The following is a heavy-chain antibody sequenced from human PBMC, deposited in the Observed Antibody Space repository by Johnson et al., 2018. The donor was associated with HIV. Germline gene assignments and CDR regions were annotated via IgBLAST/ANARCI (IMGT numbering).Heavy chain of an antibody. V-gene: IGHV3-11*04. J-gene: IGHJ3*02. CDR3: ASYGDYKSSDAFDI. D-gene: IGHD4-17*01. CDR1: GFTLSDYH. CDR2: ISSSGSTK. Sequence: QVQLLESGGGLLTPGASPRLSCPASGFTLSDYHMTWIRQAPGKGLELASYISSSGSTKFYAHSVKGRFTISRDNSKNTLYLQMNSLRAEDTAVYYCASYGDYKSSDAFDIWGQGTMVTVSS.